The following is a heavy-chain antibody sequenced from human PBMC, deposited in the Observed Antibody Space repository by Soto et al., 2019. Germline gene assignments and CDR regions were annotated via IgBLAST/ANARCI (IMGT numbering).Heavy chain of an antibody. D-gene: IGHD5-18*01. V-gene: IGHV5-51*01. CDR1: GYSFTNYW. CDR3: ARLYSSGGRYGMDV. Sequence: PGESLKISCRTSGYSFTNYWVAWVRQMPGKGLEWMGIIYPGDSDTRYSPSFQGQVIISADTSINTAYMDLTRLRSDDTGVYYCARLYSSGGRYGMDVWGQGTTVTVSS. CDR2: IYPGDSDT. J-gene: IGHJ6*02.